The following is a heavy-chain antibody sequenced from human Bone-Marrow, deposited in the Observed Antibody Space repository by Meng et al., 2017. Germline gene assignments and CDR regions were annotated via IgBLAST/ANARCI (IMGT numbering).Heavy chain of an antibody. Sequence: ASVKVSCKTSGYTFTDHSMHWVRQAPGQGLEWLEWINPKSGVTIYAQKFQDRVTMTSDTSINTVYMEISRLRSDDTAVYHCARNWRGSDYWGQGTLVTVSS. CDR3: ARNWRGSDY. V-gene: IGHV1-2*02. CDR1: GYTFTDHS. CDR2: INPKSGVT. D-gene: IGHD1-1*01. J-gene: IGHJ4*02.